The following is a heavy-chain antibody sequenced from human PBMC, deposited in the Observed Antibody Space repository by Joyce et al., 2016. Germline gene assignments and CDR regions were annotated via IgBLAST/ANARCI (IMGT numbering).Heavy chain of an antibody. J-gene: IGHJ4*02. CDR3: TTPSCAN. V-gene: IGHV3-48*03. D-gene: IGHD2-2*01. CDR1: GIIFSNKE. Sequence: EVQLVESGGGLVQPGGSLRLYCAASGIIFSNKEMNWVRQAPGKGLEWVSSINSDDSRIHYAKSVRGRFTISGDNARNSLYLEMNSLRVEDTAIYYCTTPSCANWGQGSLVTVSS. CDR2: INSDDSRI.